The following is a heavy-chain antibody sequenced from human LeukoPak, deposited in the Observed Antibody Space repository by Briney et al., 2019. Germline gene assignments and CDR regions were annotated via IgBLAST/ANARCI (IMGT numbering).Heavy chain of an antibody. CDR3: ARDASSSWYEEWSELFDP. J-gene: IGHJ5*02. V-gene: IGHV1-18*01. Sequence: ASVKVSCKASGYTFTSYGISWVRQAPGQGLEWMGWISAYNGNTNYAQKLQGRVTMTTDTSTSTAYMELRSLRSDDTAVYYCARDASSSWYEEWSELFDPWGQGTLVTVSS. CDR1: GYTFTSYG. CDR2: ISAYNGNT. D-gene: IGHD6-13*01.